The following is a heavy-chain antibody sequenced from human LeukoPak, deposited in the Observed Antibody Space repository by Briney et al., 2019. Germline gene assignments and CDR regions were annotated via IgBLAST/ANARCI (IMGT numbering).Heavy chain of an antibody. V-gene: IGHV1-69*04. Sequence: SVKVSCKASGGTFSSYAISWVRQAPGQGPEWMGRIIPILGIANYAQKFQGRVTITADKSTSTAYMELSSLRSEDTAVYYCAKMDTAMVETYYGMDVWGQGTTVTVSS. D-gene: IGHD5-18*01. CDR1: GGTFSSYA. J-gene: IGHJ6*02. CDR3: AKMDTAMVETYYGMDV. CDR2: IIPILGIA.